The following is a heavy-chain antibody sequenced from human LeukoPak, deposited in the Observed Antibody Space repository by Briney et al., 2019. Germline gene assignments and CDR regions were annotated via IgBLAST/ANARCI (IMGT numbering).Heavy chain of an antibody. Sequence: GGSLRLSCAASGFTFNNYAMPWVCQAPGKGLEWVSVISGSGGSTYYADSVKGRFTISRDNSKNTLYLQMNSLRAEDTAVYYCAKALYDFWSGYYPFDYWGQGTLVTVSS. J-gene: IGHJ4*02. V-gene: IGHV3-23*01. CDR3: AKALYDFWSGYYPFDY. CDR2: ISGSGGST. D-gene: IGHD3-3*01. CDR1: GFTFNNYA.